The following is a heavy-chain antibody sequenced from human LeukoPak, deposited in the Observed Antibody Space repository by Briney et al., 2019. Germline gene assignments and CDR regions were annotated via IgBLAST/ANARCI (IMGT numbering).Heavy chain of an antibody. Sequence: SETLSLTCTVSGDSVSSGGYHWTWIRQHPGKGLERIGYISYSGSTYYNPSLKSRVNISMDTSKNQFSLSLTSVTAADTAVYYCARDYGDYFRWFDPWGQGTLVTVSS. CDR2: ISYSGST. V-gene: IGHV4-31*03. D-gene: IGHD4-17*01. CDR1: GDSVSSGGYH. J-gene: IGHJ5*02. CDR3: ARDYGDYFRWFDP.